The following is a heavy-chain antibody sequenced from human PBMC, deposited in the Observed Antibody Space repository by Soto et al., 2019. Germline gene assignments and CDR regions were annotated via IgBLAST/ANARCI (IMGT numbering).Heavy chain of an antibody. V-gene: IGHV3-7*01. CDR2: IKQDGSEK. CDR3: ARARVAVAGYYFQH. J-gene: IGHJ1*01. Sequence: GGSLRLSCAASGFTFSSYWMSWVRQAPGKGLEWVANIKQDGSEKYYVDSVKGRFTISRDNAKNSLYLQMNSLRAEDTAVYYCARARVAVAGYYFQHWGQGTLVTVSS. CDR1: GFTFSSYW. D-gene: IGHD6-19*01.